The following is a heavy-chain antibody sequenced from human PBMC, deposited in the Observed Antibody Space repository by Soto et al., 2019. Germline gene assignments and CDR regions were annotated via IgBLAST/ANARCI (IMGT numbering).Heavy chain of an antibody. CDR2: VSASGGST. CDR1: GFTFSTYA. V-gene: IGHV3-23*01. D-gene: IGHD2-21*02. J-gene: IGHJ5*02. CDR3: AKFYGGNSAHTYTIDP. Sequence: PGGSLSLSCAASGFTFSTYAMAWVRQAPGKRLEWVSGVSASGGSTHYADSVKGRFSISRDNSNNTLYLQMNSLRAEDTALYYCAKFYGGNSAHTYTIDPWGQGTLVTVSS.